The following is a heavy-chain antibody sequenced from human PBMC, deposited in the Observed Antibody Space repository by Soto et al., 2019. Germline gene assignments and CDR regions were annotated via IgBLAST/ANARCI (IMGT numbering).Heavy chain of an antibody. CDR1: GYTFTGYY. CDR3: ARSVEYSSSSEAFEI. J-gene: IGHJ3*02. V-gene: IGHV1-2*02. D-gene: IGHD6-6*01. CDR2: INPNSGGT. Sequence: QVQLVQSGAEVKKPGASVKVSCKASGYTFTGYYMHWVRQAPGQWLEWMGWINPNSGGTNYAQKFQGRVTMTRDTPISTADKEVSRLRSDDTAVEYCARSVEYSSSSEAFEIWGRGTMVTVSS.